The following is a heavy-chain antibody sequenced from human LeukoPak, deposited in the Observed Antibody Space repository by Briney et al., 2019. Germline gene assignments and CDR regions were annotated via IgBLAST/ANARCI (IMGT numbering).Heavy chain of an antibody. D-gene: IGHD6-19*01. CDR2: INHSGGT. Sequence: SETLSLTCAVYGGSFSGYYWSWIRQPPGKGLEWIGEINHSGGTNYNPSLKSRVTISLDTSKNQFSLRLSSVTAADTAVYYCARDYVGVAGTFDYWGQGTLVTVSS. CDR1: GGSFSGYY. CDR3: ARDYVGVAGTFDY. V-gene: IGHV4-34*01. J-gene: IGHJ4*02.